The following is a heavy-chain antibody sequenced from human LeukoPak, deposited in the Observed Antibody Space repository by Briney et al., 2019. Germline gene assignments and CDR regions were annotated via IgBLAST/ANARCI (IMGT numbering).Heavy chain of an antibody. Sequence: ASVKVSCKASGGTFSSYAISWVRQAPGQGLEWMGGIIPIFGTANYAQKFQGRVTITADESTSTAYMELSSLRSEDTAVYYCARAGCSSTSCPEPYNWFDPWGQATLVTVSS. CDR3: ARAGCSSTSCPEPYNWFDP. J-gene: IGHJ5*02. CDR2: IIPIFGTA. D-gene: IGHD2-2*01. CDR1: GGTFSSYA. V-gene: IGHV1-69*01.